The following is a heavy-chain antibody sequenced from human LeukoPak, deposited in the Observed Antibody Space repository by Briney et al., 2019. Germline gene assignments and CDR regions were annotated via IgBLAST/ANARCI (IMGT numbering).Heavy chain of an antibody. Sequence: SGGSLRLSCAASGFTFSSYEMNWVRQAPGKGLEWVSYISSSGRTYYADSVKGRFTISRDNSKNTLYLQMNSLRAEDTAVYYCAKRDYWGQGTLVTVSS. V-gene: IGHV3-48*03. CDR2: ISSSGRT. CDR1: GFTFSSYE. CDR3: AKRDY. J-gene: IGHJ4*02.